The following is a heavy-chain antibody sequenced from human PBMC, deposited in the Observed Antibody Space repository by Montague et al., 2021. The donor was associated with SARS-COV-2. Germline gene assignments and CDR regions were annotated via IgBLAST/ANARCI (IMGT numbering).Heavy chain of an antibody. D-gene: IGHD3-10*02. J-gene: IGHJ5*02. CDR2: INYSGGT. CDR1: GGSISSHY. V-gene: IGHV4-59*11. Sequence: SETLSLTCAVSGGSISSHYWSFIRQPPGKGLEWIACINYSGGTNXNSSLKSRVTISVDTSKNHFSLQLRSVTPADTAVYFCARATSVRGAVNWFDPWGQGTLVTVSS. CDR3: ARATSVRGAVNWFDP.